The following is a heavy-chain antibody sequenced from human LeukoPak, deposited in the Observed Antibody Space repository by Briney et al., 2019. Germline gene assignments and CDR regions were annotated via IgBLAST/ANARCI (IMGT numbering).Heavy chain of an antibody. CDR1: GYTFTNYN. Sequence: ASVKVPCKPSGYTFTNYNLAWVRQAPGEGLEWMGWISPYNGDTNYAPKFQGRVTLTTDTSTSTGYMELRNLRSDDTAVYYCAREAADHLDYWGQGTLVTVSS. J-gene: IGHJ4*02. V-gene: IGHV1-18*01. CDR3: AREAADHLDY. CDR2: ISPYNGDT.